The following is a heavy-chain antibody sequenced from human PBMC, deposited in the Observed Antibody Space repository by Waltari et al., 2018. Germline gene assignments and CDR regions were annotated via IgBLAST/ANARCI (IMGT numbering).Heavy chain of an antibody. D-gene: IGHD3-10*01. CDR1: GGSFSGYY. CDR2: INHSGST. V-gene: IGHV4-34*01. CDR3: ARDSRKYYGSGSYYGLDY. Sequence: QVQLQQWGAGLLKPSETLSLTCAVYGGSFSGYYWSWIRQPPGKGLEWIGEINHSGSTNYNPSLKSRVTISVDTSKNQFSLKLSSVTAADTAVYYCARDSRKYYGSGSYYGLDYWGQGTLVIVSS. J-gene: IGHJ4*02.